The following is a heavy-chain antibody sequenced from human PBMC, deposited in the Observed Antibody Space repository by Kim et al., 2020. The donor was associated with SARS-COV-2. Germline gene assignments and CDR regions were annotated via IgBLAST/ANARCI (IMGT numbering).Heavy chain of an antibody. V-gene: IGHV4-31*03. CDR3: AREWQGWFDP. Sequence: SETLSLTCTVSGGSISSGGYYWSWIRQHPGKGLEWIGYIYYSGSTYYNPYLKSRVTISVDTSKNQFSLKLSSVTAADTAVYYCAREWQGWFDPWGQGTLVTVSS. J-gene: IGHJ5*02. CDR1: GGSISSGGYY. CDR2: IYYSGST.